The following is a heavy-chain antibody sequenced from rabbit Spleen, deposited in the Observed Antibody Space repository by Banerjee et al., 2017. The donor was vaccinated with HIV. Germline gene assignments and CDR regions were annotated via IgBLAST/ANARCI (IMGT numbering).Heavy chain of an antibody. CDR3: VRGASSSGYYSL. CDR1: GFDFSNYG. CDR2: IDPVFGAT. J-gene: IGHJ3*01. Sequence: QEQLVESGGGLVQPGGSLKLSCKASGFDFSNYGVSWVRQAPGKGLEWIGYIDPVFGATYYATWVNGRFTISSHNAQNTLYLQMTSLTAADTATYFCVRGASSSGYYSLWGQGTLVTVS. D-gene: IGHD1-1*01. V-gene: IGHV1S47*01.